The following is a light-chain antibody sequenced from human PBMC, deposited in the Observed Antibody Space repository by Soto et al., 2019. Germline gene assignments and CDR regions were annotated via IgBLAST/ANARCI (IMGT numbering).Light chain of an antibody. CDR1: SSDVGAYNY. Sequence: QSVLTQPPSASGSPGQSVTISCTGTSSDVGAYNYVSWYQQHPGKAPKLMIYDVTTRPSGVPDRFSGSKSGNTASLTVSGLEDEDEADYFCSSYTGSDNLVFGGGTKLTVL. V-gene: IGLV2-8*01. CDR3: SSYTGSDNLV. CDR2: DVT. J-gene: IGLJ2*01.